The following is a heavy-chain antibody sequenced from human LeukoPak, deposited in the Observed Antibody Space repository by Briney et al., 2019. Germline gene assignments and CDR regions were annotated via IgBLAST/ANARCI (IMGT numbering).Heavy chain of an antibody. V-gene: IGHV1-24*01. CDR2: FDPEDGET. CDR3: ATVAITMVRGASPLDY. CDR1: GYTLTELS. Sequence: ASVEVSCKVSGYTLTELSMHWVRQAPGKGLEWMGGFDPEDGETIYAQKFQGRVTMTEDTSTDTAYMELSSLRSEDTAVYYCATVAITMVRGASPLDYWGQGTLVTVSS. D-gene: IGHD3-10*01. J-gene: IGHJ4*02.